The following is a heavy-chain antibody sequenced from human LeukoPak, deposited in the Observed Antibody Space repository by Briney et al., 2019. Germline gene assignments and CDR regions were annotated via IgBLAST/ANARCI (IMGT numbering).Heavy chain of an antibody. CDR2: IYYSGTT. CDR1: GGSISSYY. J-gene: IGHJ2*01. D-gene: IGHD5-24*01. V-gene: IGHV4-59*08. CDR3: ARQMSTITGYFDL. Sequence: PSETLSLTCTVSGGSISSYYWSWIRQPPGKGLEWIGYIYYSGTTSYNPSLKSRVTTSVDTSKNQFSLKLSSVTAADTAVYYCARQMSTITGYFDLWGRGTLVTVSS.